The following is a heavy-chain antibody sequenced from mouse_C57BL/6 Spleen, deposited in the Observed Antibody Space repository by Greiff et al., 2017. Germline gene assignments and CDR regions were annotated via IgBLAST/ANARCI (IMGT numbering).Heavy chain of an antibody. D-gene: IGHD1-1*01. V-gene: IGHV1-15*01. J-gene: IGHJ2*01. CDR1: GYTFTDYE. CDR3: TRSGTTVVDTDY. CDR2: IDPETGGT. Sequence: QVQLQQSGAELVRPGASVTLSCKASGYTFTDYEMHWVKQTPVHGLEWIGAIDPETGGTAYNQKVKGKAILTADKSSSTTYMDLRCLTSEYSAVYYCTRSGTTVVDTDYWGQGTTLTVSS.